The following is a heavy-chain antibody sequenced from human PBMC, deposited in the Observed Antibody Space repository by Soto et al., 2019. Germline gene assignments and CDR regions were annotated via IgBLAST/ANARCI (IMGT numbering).Heavy chain of an antibody. Sequence: QVQLVQSGAEVKKPGSSVKVSCMASGGTFSSYTISWVRQAPGQGLESMGRVIPVLGIVDYAQKFQGRVTITADKSASTAYMELSSLRSEDTAVYYCARDPLRYCSSTTCYGYFQHWGQGTLVTVSS. CDR1: GGTFSSYT. D-gene: IGHD2-2*01. V-gene: IGHV1-69*08. CDR2: VIPVLGIV. J-gene: IGHJ1*01. CDR3: ARDPLRYCSSTTCYGYFQH.